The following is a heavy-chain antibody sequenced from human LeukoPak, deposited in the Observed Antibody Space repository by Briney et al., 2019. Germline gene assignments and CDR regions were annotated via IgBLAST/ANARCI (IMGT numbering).Heavy chain of an antibody. Sequence: SETLSLTCTVSGGSISSSSYYWGWIRQPPGKGLEWIGEINHSGSTNYNPSLKSRVTISVDTSKNQFSLKLSSVTAADTAVYYCARVRKFWSGYFDYWGQGTLVTVSS. CDR1: GGSISSSSYY. D-gene: IGHD3-3*01. CDR3: ARVRKFWSGYFDY. V-gene: IGHV4-39*07. CDR2: INHSGST. J-gene: IGHJ4*02.